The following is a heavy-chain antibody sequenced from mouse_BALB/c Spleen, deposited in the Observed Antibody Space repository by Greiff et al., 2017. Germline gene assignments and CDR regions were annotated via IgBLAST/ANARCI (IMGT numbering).Heavy chain of an antibody. Sequence: EVQRVESGGGLVQPGGSRKLSCAASGFTFSSFGMHWVRQAPEKGLEWVAYISSGSSTIYYADTVKGRFTISRDNPKNTLFLQMTSLRSEDTAMYYCARGNYGNYVPFAYWGQGTLVTVSA. CDR1: GFTFSSFG. CDR2: ISSGSSTI. D-gene: IGHD2-1*01. CDR3: ARGNYGNYVPFAY. J-gene: IGHJ3*01. V-gene: IGHV5-17*02.